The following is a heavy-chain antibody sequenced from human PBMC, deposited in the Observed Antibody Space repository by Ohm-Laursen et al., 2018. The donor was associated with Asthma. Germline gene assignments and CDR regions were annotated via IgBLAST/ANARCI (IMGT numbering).Heavy chain of an antibody. CDR1: GFTFSTYW. CDR2: VYGDGSNT. Sequence: GSLRLSCTASGFTFSTYWVHWVRQAPGKGLVWVSRVYGDGSNTIYADSVKGRFTISRDNAKNTLYLQMNSLRAEDTAVYYCTRGGHYGSYFDYWGQGTLVTVSS. J-gene: IGHJ4*02. CDR3: TRGGHYGSYFDY. V-gene: IGHV3-74*01. D-gene: IGHD4-17*01.